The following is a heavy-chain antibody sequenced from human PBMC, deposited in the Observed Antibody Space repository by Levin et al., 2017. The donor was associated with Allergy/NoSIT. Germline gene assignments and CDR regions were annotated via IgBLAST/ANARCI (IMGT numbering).Heavy chain of an antibody. J-gene: IGHJ4*02. CDR1: GFSLSTNGLV. CDR3: ARRRLTGTSSGLFDY. V-gene: IGHV2-5*02. CDR2: IYWDDDK. D-gene: IGHD1-7*01. Sequence: GSGPTLVKPTQTLTLTCTFSGFSLSTNGLVVAWIRQPPGKALEWLAFIYWDDDKRYSPSLKSRLTIRKDTSKNQVVLTMTNMDPVDTATYYCARRRLTGTSSGLFDYWGQGTLVTVSS.